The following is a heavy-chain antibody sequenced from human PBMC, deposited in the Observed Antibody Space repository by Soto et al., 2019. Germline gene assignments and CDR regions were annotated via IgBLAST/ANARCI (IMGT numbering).Heavy chain of an antibody. J-gene: IGHJ6*02. Sequence: QVQLVESGGGVVQPGRSLRLSCAASGFTLSRYGMHWVRQAPGKGLEWVAVISFEGNTQYYADSVKGRFTISRDNSKDTLSLQIHSLRPEDTAVYYCARGAEHQLLSRDYFYGMDVWGQGPRSPSP. CDR1: GFTLSRYG. V-gene: IGHV3-30*05. D-gene: IGHD1-1*01. CDR3: ARGAEHQLLSRDYFYGMDV. CDR2: ISFEGNTQ.